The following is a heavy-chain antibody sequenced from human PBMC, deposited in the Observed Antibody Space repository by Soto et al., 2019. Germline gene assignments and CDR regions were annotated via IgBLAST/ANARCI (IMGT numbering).Heavy chain of an antibody. CDR2: ISGSGGST. V-gene: IGHV3-23*01. CDR1: GFTFSSYA. D-gene: IGHD3-10*01. Sequence: GGSLRLSCAASGFTFSSYAMSWVRQAPGKGLEWVSAISGSGGSTYYADSVKGRFTISRDNSKNTLYLQMNSLRAEDTAVYYCAKDPYYYGSGSSNWFDPWGQGTLVTVSS. J-gene: IGHJ5*02. CDR3: AKDPYYYGSGSSNWFDP.